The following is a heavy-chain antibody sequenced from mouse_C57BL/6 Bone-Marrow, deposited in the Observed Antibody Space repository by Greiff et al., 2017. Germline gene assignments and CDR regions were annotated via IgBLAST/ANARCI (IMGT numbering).Heavy chain of an antibody. Sequence: EVKLVESGGGLVKPGGSLKLSCAASGFTFSDYGMHWVRQAPEKGLEWVAYISSGSSTIYYADTVKGRFTISRDNATNTLFLQMTSLRSEDTAMYYCADDYDWFAYWGQETLVTVSA. CDR3: ADDYDWFAY. V-gene: IGHV5-17*01. CDR1: GFTFSDYG. CDR2: ISSGSSTI. J-gene: IGHJ3*01. D-gene: IGHD2-4*01.